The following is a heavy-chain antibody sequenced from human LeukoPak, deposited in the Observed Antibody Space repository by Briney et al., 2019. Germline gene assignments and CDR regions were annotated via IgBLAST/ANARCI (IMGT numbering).Heavy chain of an antibody. CDR2: IYYSGST. CDR1: GGSISSYY. D-gene: IGHD3-22*01. V-gene: IGHV4-59*01. CDR3: GAYPDYYDSNGSHDY. J-gene: IGHJ4*02. Sequence: PSEALSLTCTVSGGSISSYYWSWIRQPPGKGLEWIGYIYYSGSTNYNPSLKSRVTISVDTSKNQFSLKLSSVTAADTAVYYCGAYPDYYDSNGSHDYWGQGTLVTVSS.